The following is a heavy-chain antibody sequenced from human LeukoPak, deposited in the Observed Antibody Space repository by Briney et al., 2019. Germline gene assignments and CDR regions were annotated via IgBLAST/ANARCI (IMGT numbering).Heavy chain of an antibody. Sequence: SETLSLTCTVSSGSISSSYWSCIRQPPGKGLEWIGYIYYSGSTNYNPSLKSRVTISVDTSKTQFSLKLRSVTAADTAVYYCARAFGGSGSYGRFDYWGQGTLVTVSS. J-gene: IGHJ4*02. V-gene: IGHV4-59*01. CDR1: SGSISSSY. CDR2: IYYSGST. D-gene: IGHD1-26*01. CDR3: ARAFGGSGSYGRFDY.